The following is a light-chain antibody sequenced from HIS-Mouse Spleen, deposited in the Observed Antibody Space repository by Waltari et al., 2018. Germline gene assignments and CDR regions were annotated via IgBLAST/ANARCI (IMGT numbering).Light chain of an antibody. V-gene: IGKV1-9*01. CDR2: AAS. Sequence: DIQLTPSPSFLSASVADRVTITCRASQGISSYLAWYQQKPGKAPKLLIYAASTLQSGGPSRFSGSGSGTEFTLTISSLQPEDFATYYCQQLNSYPPTFGQGTKVEIK. J-gene: IGKJ1*01. CDR3: QQLNSYPPT. CDR1: QGISSY.